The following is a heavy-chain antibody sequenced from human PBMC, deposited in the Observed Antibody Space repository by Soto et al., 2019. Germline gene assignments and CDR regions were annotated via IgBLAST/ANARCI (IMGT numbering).Heavy chain of an antibody. Sequence: ASVKVSCKAPGYTFTGYYIHWVRQAPGQGLEWMGIINPSVGSTSYPQKFQGRVTMTRDTSTSTVYMELSSLRSEDTAVYYCARDYWTPRPPLYRMDVWGQGTTVTVSS. V-gene: IGHV1-46*01. D-gene: IGHD6-6*01. CDR3: ARDYWTPRPPLYRMDV. CDR1: GYTFTGYY. J-gene: IGHJ6*02. CDR2: INPSVGST.